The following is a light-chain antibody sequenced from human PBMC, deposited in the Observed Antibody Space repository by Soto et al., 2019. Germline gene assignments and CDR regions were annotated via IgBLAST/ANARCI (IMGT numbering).Light chain of an antibody. Sequence: EIVLTQSPATLSLSPGERATLSCRASQSVSSYLAWYQQKPGQAPRLLIYATSSRATGVPTRFSGSGSGTDFTLTISGLQSEDFGVYYCQQYDNWPPWTFGQGTKVDIK. CDR3: QQYDNWPPWT. V-gene: IGKV3-15*01. J-gene: IGKJ1*01. CDR2: ATS. CDR1: QSVSSY.